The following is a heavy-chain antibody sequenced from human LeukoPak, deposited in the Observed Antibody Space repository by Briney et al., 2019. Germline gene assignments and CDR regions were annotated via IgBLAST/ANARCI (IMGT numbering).Heavy chain of an antibody. CDR2: ISSSTNYI. V-gene: IGHV3-21*01. J-gene: IGHJ4*02. CDR3: AIVGATPLPR. CDR1: GFTFSSYE. D-gene: IGHD1-26*01. Sequence: GGSLRLSCAASGFTFSSYEMNWVRQAPGKGLEWVPSISSSTNYIYYADSLMGRFTISRDNAKNSLYLQMNSLRAEDTAVYYCAIVGATPLPRWGQGTLVTVSS.